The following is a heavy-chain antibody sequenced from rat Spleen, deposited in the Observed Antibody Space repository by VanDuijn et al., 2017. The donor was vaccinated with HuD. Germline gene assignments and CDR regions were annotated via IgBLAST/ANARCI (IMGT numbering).Heavy chain of an antibody. D-gene: IGHD1-12*01. Sequence: EVQLVESGGGLVQPGRSLKLSCAASGFTFSSFPMAWVRQAPTKGLEWVASISTGGGNTYYRDSVKGRFTISRDNAKSTLYLQMDSLRSEDTATYYCARHWDRDSYAHGDYWGQGVMVTVSS. CDR3: ARHWDRDSYAHGDY. CDR1: GFTFSSFP. V-gene: IGHV5-25*01. CDR2: ISTGGGNT. J-gene: IGHJ2*01.